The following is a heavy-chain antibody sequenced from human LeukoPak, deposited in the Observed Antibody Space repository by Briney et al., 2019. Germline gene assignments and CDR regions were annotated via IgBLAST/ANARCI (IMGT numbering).Heavy chain of an antibody. CDR3: TRQRSTSTDYYGMDV. V-gene: IGHV6-1*01. J-gene: IGHJ6*02. D-gene: IGHD6-6*01. CDR2: XYYRSKWNN. Sequence: RXYYRSKWNNDYAVSVQNRITINPDTSKNQFSLQLKSVTPEDTAVYYCTRQRSTSTDYYGMDVWGQGTTVTVSS.